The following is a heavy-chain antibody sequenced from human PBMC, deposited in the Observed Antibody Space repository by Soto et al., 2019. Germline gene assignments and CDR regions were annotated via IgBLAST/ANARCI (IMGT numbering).Heavy chain of an antibody. CDR3: AKIRLYDSTVYHRDGLDI. J-gene: IGHJ3*02. V-gene: IGHV3-23*01. D-gene: IGHD3-22*01. CDR2: ISGSGDQT. CDR1: EFTFRSYS. Sequence: EVQLLESGGGLEQPGGSLRLSCAASEFTFRSYSMNWVRQAPGKGLEWVSGISGSGDQTHYADSVKGRFTISRDNSKNMVYLHMNSLRVEDTAVYYCAKIRLYDSTVYHRDGLDIWGQGTMVTVSS.